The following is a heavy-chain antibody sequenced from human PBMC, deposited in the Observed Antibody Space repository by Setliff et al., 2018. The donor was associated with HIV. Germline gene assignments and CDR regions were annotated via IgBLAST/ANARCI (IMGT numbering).Heavy chain of an antibody. J-gene: IGHJ4*02. Sequence: ASVKVSCKASGYTFTSYDVNWVRQAPGQGLEWMGRSSVDSDNTNYAQKFQGRVTMTTDTSTSTAYLELRSLRSDDTAIYYCARATTRQWRPSPFDNWGQGTLVTVSS. CDR1: GYTFTSYD. CDR3: ARATTRQWRPSPFDN. D-gene: IGHD6-19*01. V-gene: IGHV1-18*01. CDR2: SSVDSDNT.